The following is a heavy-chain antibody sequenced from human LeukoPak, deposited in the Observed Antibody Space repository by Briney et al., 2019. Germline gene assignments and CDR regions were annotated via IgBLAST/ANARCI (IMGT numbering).Heavy chain of an antibody. CDR2: IKQDGSEK. Sequence: GGSLRLSCAASGFTFSLYWMNWVRRAPGKGLEWVANIKQDGSEKNYVDSVKGRFTISRDNAKNSLYLQMNSLRDEDTAVYYCASSGSYRFDYWGQGTLVTVSS. D-gene: IGHD1-26*01. J-gene: IGHJ4*02. CDR3: ASSGSYRFDY. V-gene: IGHV3-7*01. CDR1: GFTFSLYW.